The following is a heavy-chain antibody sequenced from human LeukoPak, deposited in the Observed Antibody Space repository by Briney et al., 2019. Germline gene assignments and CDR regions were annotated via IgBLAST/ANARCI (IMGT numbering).Heavy chain of an antibody. D-gene: IGHD1-1*01. J-gene: IGHJ4*02. CDR2: IKQDGSEK. CDR1: GFTFSSYW. Sequence: PGGSLRLSCAASGFTFSSYWMSWVRQAPGKGLEWVANIKQDGSEKYYVDSVKGRFTISRDNAKNSLHLQMNSLRAEDTAVYYCARDRLRYFVDYWGQGTLVTVSS. CDR3: ARDRLRYFVDY. V-gene: IGHV3-7*01.